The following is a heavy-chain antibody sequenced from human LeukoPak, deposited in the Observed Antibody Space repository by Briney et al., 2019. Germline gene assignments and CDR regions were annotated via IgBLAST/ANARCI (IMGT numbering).Heavy chain of an antibody. J-gene: IGHJ4*02. V-gene: IGHV3-48*01. CDR1: GFTFNRYS. D-gene: IGHD3-3*01. CDR2: ISSSGTTI. Sequence: GGSLRLSCAASGFTFNRYSMNWVRQAPGKGLEWISYISSSGTTIYYADSVQGRFIISRDNARNSLYLQMNSLRAEDTAVCYCARVGYSDFWSGYYWDYWGQGTLATVSS. CDR3: ARVGYSDFWSGYYWDY.